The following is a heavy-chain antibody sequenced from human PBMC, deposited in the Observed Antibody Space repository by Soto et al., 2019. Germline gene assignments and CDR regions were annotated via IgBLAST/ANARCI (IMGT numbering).Heavy chain of an antibody. J-gene: IGHJ6*02. CDR2: MNPNSGNT. D-gene: IGHD2-8*01. V-gene: IGHV1-8*01. Sequence: ASVKVSCKASGYTFTSYDINWVRQATGQGLEWMGWMNPNSGNTGYAQKFQGRVTMTRNTSISTAYMELSSLRSEDTAEYYCARGNGGCTNGVCYYYYGMDVWGQGTTVTVSS. CDR1: GYTFTSYD. CDR3: ARGNGGCTNGVCYYYYGMDV.